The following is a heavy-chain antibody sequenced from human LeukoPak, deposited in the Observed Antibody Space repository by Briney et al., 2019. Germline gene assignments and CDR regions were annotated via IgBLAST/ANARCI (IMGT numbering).Heavy chain of an antibody. Sequence: ASVKVSCKASGGTFSSYTISWVRQAPGQGLEWMGWISGYNGNTNYVQKFRDRVTMTTDTSTSTAYMELRSLSSDDTALYYCARDLSLGRHDDGEPFDYWGQGTLVTVSS. V-gene: IGHV1-18*01. CDR2: ISGYNGNT. CDR1: GGTFSSYT. J-gene: IGHJ4*02. D-gene: IGHD4-17*01. CDR3: ARDLSLGRHDDGEPFDY.